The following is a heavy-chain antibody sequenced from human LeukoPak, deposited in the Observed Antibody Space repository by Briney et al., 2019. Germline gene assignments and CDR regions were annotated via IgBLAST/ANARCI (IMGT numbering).Heavy chain of an antibody. D-gene: IGHD1-1*01. CDR1: GFTVSTSY. J-gene: IGHJ4*02. Sequence: PGGSLILSCAASGFTVSTSYISWGRQAPGKGLEWVSVISSGDNTYYADSVKGRFTISRDNSKNTVYLQMNSLRAEDTAVYYCGRLTNWGQGIVVTVSS. CDR3: GRLTN. CDR2: ISSGDNT. V-gene: IGHV3-53*01.